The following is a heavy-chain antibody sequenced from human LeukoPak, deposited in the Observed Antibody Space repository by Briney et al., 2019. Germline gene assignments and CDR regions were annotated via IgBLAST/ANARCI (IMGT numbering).Heavy chain of an antibody. Sequence: GGSLRLSCAASGFTFDDYAMHWVRQAPGKGLEWVSGISWNSGSIGYADSVEGRFTISRDNAKNSLYLQMNSLRAEDTAVYYCATTLRLLDYWGQGTLVTVSS. CDR1: GFTFDDYA. V-gene: IGHV3-9*01. J-gene: IGHJ4*02. CDR3: ATTLRLLDY. D-gene: IGHD5-12*01. CDR2: ISWNSGSI.